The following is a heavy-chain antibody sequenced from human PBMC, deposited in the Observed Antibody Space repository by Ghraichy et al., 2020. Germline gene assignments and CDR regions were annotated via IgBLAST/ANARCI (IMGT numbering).Heavy chain of an antibody. CDR1: GASISISTYY. J-gene: IGHJ4*02. Sequence: SETLSLTCTVSGASISISTYYWGWIRQPPGKGVEWIGNIYYSGSTYCNPSLKSRVTISVDTSKTQFSLNLSSVTAADTAVYYCARHSEYSSPFYHWCQGTLLTVSS. CDR2: IYYSGST. V-gene: IGHV4-39*01. D-gene: IGHD6-6*01. CDR3: ARHSEYSSPFYH.